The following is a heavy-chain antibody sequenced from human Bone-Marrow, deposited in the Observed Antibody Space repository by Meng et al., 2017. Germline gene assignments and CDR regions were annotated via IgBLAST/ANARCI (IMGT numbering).Heavy chain of an antibody. CDR3: ARADTAMVNLDY. CDR1: GYTFTGYY. V-gene: IGHV1-2*02. Sequence: ASVKVSCKASGYTFTGYYMHWVRQAPGQGLEWMGWINPNSGGTNYAQKFQGRVTMTRDTSISTAYMELSRLRSDDTAVYYCARADTAMVNLDYWGQGTLVTVSS. CDR2: INPNSGGT. J-gene: IGHJ4*02. D-gene: IGHD5-18*01.